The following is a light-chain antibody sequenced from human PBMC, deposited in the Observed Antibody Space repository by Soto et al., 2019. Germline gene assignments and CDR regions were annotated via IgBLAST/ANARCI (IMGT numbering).Light chain of an antibody. Sequence: QSALTQPASVSGSPGQSITISCTGTSSDVGFYNYVSWYQQQHPGKAPKLMIYEVDNRPSGVSIRFSGSKSGNTASLTISGLQAEDEADYYCSSYTTSSNYVFGTGTKVTVL. V-gene: IGLV2-14*01. CDR2: EVD. J-gene: IGLJ1*01. CDR1: SSDVGFYNY. CDR3: SSYTTSSNYV.